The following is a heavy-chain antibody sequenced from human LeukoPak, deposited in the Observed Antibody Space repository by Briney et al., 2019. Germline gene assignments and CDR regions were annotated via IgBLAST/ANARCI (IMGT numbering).Heavy chain of an antibody. J-gene: IGHJ3*02. Sequence: GGSLRLSCAASGFTFSSYSMNWVRQAPGKGLEWVSSISSSSSYIYYADSVKGRFTISRDNAKNSLYLQMNSLRAEDTAVYYCAREGSYYYDSSGIAPFDTWGQGTMVTVSS. D-gene: IGHD3-22*01. V-gene: IGHV3-21*01. CDR1: GFTFSSYS. CDR2: ISSSSSYI. CDR3: AREGSYYYDSSGIAPFDT.